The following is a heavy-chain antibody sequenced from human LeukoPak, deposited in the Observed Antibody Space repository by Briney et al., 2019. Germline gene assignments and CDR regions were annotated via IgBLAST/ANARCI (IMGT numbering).Heavy chain of an antibody. V-gene: IGHV3-21*01. J-gene: IGHJ6*03. Sequence: GGSLRLSCAASGFTFSSYTMNWVRQAPGKGLEWVSSISSSSSYIYYAESVKGRFTMSRDNAKNSLYLQMNSLRAEDTAVYYCAREHSGYDFPGRDYYYMDVWGKGTTVTVSS. D-gene: IGHD5-12*01. CDR3: AREHSGYDFPGRDYYYMDV. CDR2: ISSSSSYI. CDR1: GFTFSSYT.